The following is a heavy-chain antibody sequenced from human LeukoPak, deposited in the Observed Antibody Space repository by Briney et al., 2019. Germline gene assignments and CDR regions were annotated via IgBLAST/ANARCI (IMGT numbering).Heavy chain of an antibody. CDR1: GFTFSDYY. V-gene: IGHV3-11*04. J-gene: IGHJ6*03. CDR3: ARDSSGYYGLYYYYYMDV. CDR2: ISSSGSTI. Sequence: GGSLRLFCAASGFTFSDYYMSWIRQAPGEAIEWGSYISSSGSTIYYADSVKGRFTISRDNAKNSLYLQMNSLRAEDTAVYYCARDSSGYYGLYYYYYMDVWGKGTTVTVSS. D-gene: IGHD3-22*01.